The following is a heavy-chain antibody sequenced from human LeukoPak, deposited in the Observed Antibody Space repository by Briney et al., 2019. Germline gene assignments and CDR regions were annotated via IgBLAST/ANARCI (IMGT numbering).Heavy chain of an antibody. CDR3: AREGATVVTKHFDY. V-gene: IGHV3-21*01. CDR2: ISSSSSYI. D-gene: IGHD4-23*01. Sequence: GGSLRLSCAASGFTFSSYAMSWVRQAPGKGLEWVSSISSSSSYIYYADSVKGRFTISRDNAKNSLYLQMNSLRAEDTAVYYCAREGATVVTKHFDYWGQGTLVAVSS. J-gene: IGHJ4*02. CDR1: GFTFSSYA.